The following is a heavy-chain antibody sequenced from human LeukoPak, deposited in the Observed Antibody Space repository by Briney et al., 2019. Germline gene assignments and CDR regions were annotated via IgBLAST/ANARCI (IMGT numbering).Heavy chain of an antibody. CDR1: GFTFSSYE. V-gene: IGHV3-48*03. CDR2: ISSSGSTI. J-gene: IGHJ4*02. Sequence: GGSLRLSCAASGFTFSSYEMNWVRQAPGKGLEWVSYISSSGSTIYYADSVKGRFTISRDNAKNSLYLQMNSLRAEDTAVYYCAGVSYSSGWYGGAYFDYWGQGTLVTVSS. CDR3: AGVSYSSGWYGGAYFDY. D-gene: IGHD6-19*01.